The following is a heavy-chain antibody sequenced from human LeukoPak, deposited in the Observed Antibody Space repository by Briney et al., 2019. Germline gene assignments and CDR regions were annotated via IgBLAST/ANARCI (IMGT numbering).Heavy chain of an antibody. CDR3: ARTTTVTREYFQH. CDR2: INHSGST. J-gene: IGHJ1*01. D-gene: IGHD4-11*01. Sequence: SETLSLTCAVYGGSFSGYYWSWIRQPPGKGLEWIGEINHSGSTNYNPSLKSRVTISVDTSKNQFSLKLSSVTAADTAVYYCARTTTVTREYFQHWGQGTLVTVSS. V-gene: IGHV4-34*01. CDR1: GGSFSGYY.